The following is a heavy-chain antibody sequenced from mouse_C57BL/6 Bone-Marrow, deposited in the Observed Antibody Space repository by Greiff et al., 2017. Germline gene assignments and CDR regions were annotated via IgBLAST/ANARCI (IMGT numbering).Heavy chain of an antibody. Sequence: EVMLVESGPGLAKPSQTLSLTCSVTGYSITSDYWNWIRKFPGNKLEYMGYISYSGSTYYNPSLKSRISITRDTSKNQYYLQLNSVTTEDTATYYCARGITTVVAGNAMDYWGQGTSVTVSS. CDR1: GYSITSDY. D-gene: IGHD1-1*01. J-gene: IGHJ4*01. CDR3: ARGITTVVAGNAMDY. CDR2: ISYSGST. V-gene: IGHV3-8*01.